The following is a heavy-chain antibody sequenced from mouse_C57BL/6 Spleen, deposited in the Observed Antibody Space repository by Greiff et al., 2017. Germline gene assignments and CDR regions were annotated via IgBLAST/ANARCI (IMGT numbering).Heavy chain of an antibody. Sequence: QVQLQQSGPELVKPGASVKISCKASGYTFTDYYINWVKQRPGQGLEWIGWIYPGSGNTKYNEKFKGKATLTVDTSSSTAYMQLSSLTSEDSAVYFCARGITTVVAPAYAMDYWGQGTSVTVSS. CDR2: IYPGSGNT. V-gene: IGHV1-84*01. J-gene: IGHJ4*01. CDR1: GYTFTDYY. D-gene: IGHD1-1*01. CDR3: ARGITTVVAPAYAMDY.